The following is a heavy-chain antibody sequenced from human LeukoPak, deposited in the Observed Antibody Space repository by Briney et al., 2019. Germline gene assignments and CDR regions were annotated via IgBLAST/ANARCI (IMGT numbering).Heavy chain of an antibody. D-gene: IGHD6-19*01. CDR3: ARGTAITAGIDF. CDR1: GFAFSNYW. V-gene: IGHV3-74*01. Sequence: PGGSLRLSSAASGFAFSNYWMFWVRQAPGKGLPWVSQTDTEGADTTYGDPAKGRFTASRDNAKNTLYLQMNSLRVEDTAVYFCARGTAITAGIDFWGQGTLVTVSS. J-gene: IGHJ4*02. CDR2: TDTEGADT.